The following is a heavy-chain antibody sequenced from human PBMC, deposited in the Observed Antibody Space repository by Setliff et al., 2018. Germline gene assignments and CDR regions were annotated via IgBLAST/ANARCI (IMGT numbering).Heavy chain of an antibody. CDR1: GSSFSSYT. CDR3: ARDDSSGYHTTYFDY. V-gene: IGHV1-69*08. D-gene: IGHD3-22*01. CDR2: FIPMEGRA. Sequence: SVKVSCKASGSSFSSYTISWVRQAPGQGLEWMGRFIPMEGRADYAQNFQGRVTIIADKSTSTVYMELSSLRSEDTAVYYCARDDSSGYHTTYFDYWVPETLLVTVSS. J-gene: IGHJ4*03.